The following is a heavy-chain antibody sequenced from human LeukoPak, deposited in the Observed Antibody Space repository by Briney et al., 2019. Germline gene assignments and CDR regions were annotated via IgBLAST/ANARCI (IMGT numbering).Heavy chain of an antibody. CDR3: ARASVRYCSSTSCYTFGAFDI. Sequence: PGGSLRLSCAASGFTFSSYAMHWVRQAPGKGLEWVAVISYDGSNKYYADSAEGRFTISRDNSKNTLYLQMNSLRAEDTAVYYCARASVRYCSSTSCYTFGAFDIWGQGTMVTVSS. CDR2: ISYDGSNK. J-gene: IGHJ3*02. V-gene: IGHV3-30-3*01. D-gene: IGHD2-2*02. CDR1: GFTFSSYA.